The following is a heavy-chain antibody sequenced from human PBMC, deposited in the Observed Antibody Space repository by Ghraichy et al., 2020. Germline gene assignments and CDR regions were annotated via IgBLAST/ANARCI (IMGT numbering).Heavy chain of an antibody. CDR1: GGSISSYY. CDR2: IYTSGST. Sequence: GSLRLSCTVSGGSISSYYWSWIRQPAGKGLEWIGRIYTSGSTNYNPSLKSRVTMSVDTSKNQFSLKLSSVTAADTAVYYCASGVATHRIDYWGQGTLVTVSS. J-gene: IGHJ4*02. D-gene: IGHD5-12*01. V-gene: IGHV4-4*07. CDR3: ASGVATHRIDY.